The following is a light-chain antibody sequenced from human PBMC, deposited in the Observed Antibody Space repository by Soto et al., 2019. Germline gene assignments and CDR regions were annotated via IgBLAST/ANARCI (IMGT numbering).Light chain of an antibody. CDR1: QGISSY. Sequence: DIQLTQSPSFLSASVGDRVTITCRASQGISSYLAWYQQKPGKAPKLLIYAASTLQSGVPSRFSGSGSGTEFTLTISSLQPEDFETYYCQQLNSYPRFTFGPGTKVDIK. J-gene: IGKJ3*01. V-gene: IGKV1-9*01. CDR2: AAS. CDR3: QQLNSYPRFT.